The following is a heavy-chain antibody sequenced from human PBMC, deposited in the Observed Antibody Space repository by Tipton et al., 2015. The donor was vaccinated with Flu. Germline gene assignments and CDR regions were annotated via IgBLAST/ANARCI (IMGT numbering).Heavy chain of an antibody. J-gene: IGHJ6*02. CDR2: KQDGSEK. CDR1: GFTFSSYW. D-gene: IGHD3-10*01. V-gene: IGHV3-7*01. Sequence: SLRLSCAASGFTFSSYWMSWVRQAPGKGLEWVAIKQDGSEKYYVDSVKGRFTISRDNAKNSLYLQMNSLRAEDTAVYYCARETGYYYGSGSTPYYYYYGMDVWGQGTTVTVSS. CDR3: ARETGYYYGSGSTPYYYYYGMDV.